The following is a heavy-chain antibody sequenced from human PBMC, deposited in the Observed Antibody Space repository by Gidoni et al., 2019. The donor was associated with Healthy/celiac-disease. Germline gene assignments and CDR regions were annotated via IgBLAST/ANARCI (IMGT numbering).Heavy chain of an antibody. J-gene: IGHJ4*02. CDR3: TTPLYYDFWSGYFGDDY. D-gene: IGHD3-3*01. CDR1: GFTCSNAW. CDR2: IKSKTDGGTT. Sequence: EVQLVESGGGLVKPGGSLSLSCAASGFTCSNAWLSWVRQAPGKGLEWVGRIKSKTDGGTTDYAAPVKGRFTISRDDSKNTLYLQMNSLKTEDTAVYYCTTPLYYDFWSGYFGDDYWGQGTLVTVSS. V-gene: IGHV3-15*01.